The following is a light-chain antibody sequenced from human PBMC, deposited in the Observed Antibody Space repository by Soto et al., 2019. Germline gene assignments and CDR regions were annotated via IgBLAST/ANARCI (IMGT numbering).Light chain of an antibody. CDR1: SSDVGTYNY. CDR3: SSFTSSSTLV. Sequence: QSVLTQPASVSGSPGQSITISCSGSSSDVGTYNYVSWYQQHPGKAPKLMIYDVTDRPSGVSNRFSGSKSGNTASLTISGLQAEDEAVYYCSSFTSSSTLVFGGGTQLTVL. V-gene: IGLV2-14*03. J-gene: IGLJ2*01. CDR2: DVT.